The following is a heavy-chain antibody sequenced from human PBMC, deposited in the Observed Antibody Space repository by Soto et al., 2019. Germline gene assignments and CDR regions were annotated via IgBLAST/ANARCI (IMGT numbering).Heavy chain of an antibody. V-gene: IGHV3-30*18. CDR1: GFIFSSYG. Sequence: GGSLRLSCVASGFIFSSYGMHWVRQAPGKGLEWVAVISYDGSKRYYGDSVKGRFTISRDNSKNTVYLQMNSLRAEDTAAYYCAKDRDIEVVVVTAEIMDVWGQGTTVTVSS. J-gene: IGHJ6*02. CDR3: AKDRDIEVVVVTAEIMDV. D-gene: IGHD2-15*01. CDR2: ISYDGSKR.